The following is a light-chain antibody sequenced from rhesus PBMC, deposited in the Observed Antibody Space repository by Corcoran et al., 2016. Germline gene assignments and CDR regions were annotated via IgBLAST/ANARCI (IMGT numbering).Light chain of an antibody. CDR3: QQYNNWLT. V-gene: IGKV3S9*01. CDR1: QSVSSY. CDR2: GAS. Sequence: EIVMTQSPATLSLSPGERATLSCRASQSVSSYVAWYQQKPEQSPRLLIYGASSRATGIPARFSGSGSGTDFTFIISSLEPEDVGVYYCQQYNNWLTFGGGTKVEIK. J-gene: IGKJ4*01.